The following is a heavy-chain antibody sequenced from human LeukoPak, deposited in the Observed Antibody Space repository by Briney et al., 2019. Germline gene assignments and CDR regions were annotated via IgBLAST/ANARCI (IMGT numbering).Heavy chain of an antibody. CDR1: GGSISSYY. CDR2: IQNRGST. D-gene: IGHD6-19*01. J-gene: IGHJ3*02. Sequence: PSETLSLTCTVSGGSISSYYWSWIRQPPGKGLEWIGYIQNRGSTNYNPSLKSRVTLSVDTSKNQFSLKLTSVTAADTAVYYCARDRPGIAVAGDAFDIWGQGTMVTVSS. V-gene: IGHV4-59*01. CDR3: ARDRPGIAVAGDAFDI.